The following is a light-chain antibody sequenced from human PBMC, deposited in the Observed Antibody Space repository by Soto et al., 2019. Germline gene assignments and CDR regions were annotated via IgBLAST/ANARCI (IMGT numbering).Light chain of an antibody. CDR1: QTVTNNY. CDR3: QQFSSYTLT. CDR2: DAC. V-gene: IGKV3-20*01. J-gene: IGKJ4*01. Sequence: EIVMTQSPATLSVSPGERATLSCRVSQTVTNNYLAWYQQKHGQAPRLXIYDACSRETGIRDRFSGGGSGTEFTLTISRLEPEDFAVYYCQQFSSYTLTFGGGTKVDIK.